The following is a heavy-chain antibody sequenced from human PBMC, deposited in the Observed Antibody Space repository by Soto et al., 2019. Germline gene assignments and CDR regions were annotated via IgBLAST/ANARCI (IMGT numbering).Heavy chain of an antibody. CDR1: GHIFSNYW. Sequence: GESLKISCKGSGHIFSNYWIGWVRQMPGKGLEWMGVIYPGDSDTRYSPSFQGQVTITVDKSINTAYLQWSRLKASDTAIYYCARQRLWGTSGYYYFENWGQGTLVTVSS. CDR3: ARQRLWGTSGYYYFEN. D-gene: IGHD3-22*01. J-gene: IGHJ4*02. V-gene: IGHV5-51*01. CDR2: IYPGDSDT.